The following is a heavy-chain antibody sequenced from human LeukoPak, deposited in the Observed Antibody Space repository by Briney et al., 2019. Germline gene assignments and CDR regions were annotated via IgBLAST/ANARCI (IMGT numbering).Heavy chain of an antibody. Sequence: PGGSLRLSCAASGFTFSSYWMSWVRQAPGKGLEWVANIKQDGSEKYHVDSVKGRFTISRDNAKNSLYLQMNSLRAEDTAVYYCAREWVAAAVETTPYFDYWGQGTLVTVSS. CDR1: GFTFSSYW. CDR3: AREWVAAAVETTPYFDY. D-gene: IGHD6-13*01. V-gene: IGHV3-7*03. CDR2: IKQDGSEK. J-gene: IGHJ4*02.